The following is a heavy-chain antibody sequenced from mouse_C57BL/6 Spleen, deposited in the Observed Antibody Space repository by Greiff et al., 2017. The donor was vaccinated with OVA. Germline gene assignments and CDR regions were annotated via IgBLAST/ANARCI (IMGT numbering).Heavy chain of an antibody. D-gene: IGHD3-2*02. J-gene: IGHJ3*01. CDR3: ARDQGPGAWFAY. Sequence: EVQRVESGPGLVKPSQSLSLTCSVTGYSITSGYYWNWIRQFPGNKLEWMGYISYDGSNNYNPSLKNRISITRDTSKNQFFLKLNSVTTEDTATYYCARDQGPGAWFAYWGQGTLVTVSA. V-gene: IGHV3-6*01. CDR2: ISYDGSN. CDR1: GYSITSGYY.